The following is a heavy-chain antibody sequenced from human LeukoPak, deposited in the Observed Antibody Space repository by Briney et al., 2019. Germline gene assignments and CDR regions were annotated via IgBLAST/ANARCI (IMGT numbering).Heavy chain of an antibody. CDR1: GDSISSSSYY. CDR3: ATTRYYYDCSGYYLDAFHI. Sequence: SETLSLTCTVSGDSISSSSYYWGWIRQPPGKGLEWIGSIYYSGSTYYNPSLKSRVTISVDTSKNQFSLKLSSVTAADTAVYYCATTRYYYDCSGYYLDAFHIWGQGTMVTVSS. D-gene: IGHD3-22*01. V-gene: IGHV4-39*01. CDR2: IYYSGST. J-gene: IGHJ3*02.